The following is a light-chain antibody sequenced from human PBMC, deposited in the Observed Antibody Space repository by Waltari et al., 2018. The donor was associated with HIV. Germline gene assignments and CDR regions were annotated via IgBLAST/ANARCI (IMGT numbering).Light chain of an antibody. CDR3: GTWDSSLSAVV. J-gene: IGLJ2*01. CDR1: TSNIGAGYD. CDR2: GNN. V-gene: IGLV1-40*01. Sequence: QSVLTQPPSVSGAPGQRVTISCPGITSNIGAGYDVHWYQHLPGTAPKLLIYGNNNRPSGIPDRFSGSKSGTSATLGITGLQTGDEADYYCGTWDSSLSAVVFGGGTKLTVL.